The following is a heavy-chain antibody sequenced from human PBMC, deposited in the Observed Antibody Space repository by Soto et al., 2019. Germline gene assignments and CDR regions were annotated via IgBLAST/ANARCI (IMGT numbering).Heavy chain of an antibody. D-gene: IGHD3-16*01. CDR2: IWSDGSRQ. V-gene: IGHV3-33*01. CDR3: AGEPRGGAYDMDV. J-gene: IGHJ6*02. CDR1: RLSFSTYD. Sequence: QVQLVESGGAVVQPGTSLRLSCAASRLSFSTYDMHWVRQAPGKGLEWVALIWSDGSRQFYGDSVKGRFTISRDNYKNTLSLQMNSVRVEDTAIYDCAGEPRGGAYDMDVWGQGTTVTVSS.